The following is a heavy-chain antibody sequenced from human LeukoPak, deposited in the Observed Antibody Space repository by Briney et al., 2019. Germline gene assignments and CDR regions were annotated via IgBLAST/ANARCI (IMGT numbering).Heavy chain of an antibody. CDR1: GFTFSNYW. V-gene: IGHV3-7*05. D-gene: IGHD5-24*01. CDR3: ARASDPWLQLT. CDR2: IKQDGSEK. Sequence: GGSLRLSCAASGFTFSNYWMIWVRQAPGKGLEWVGNIKQDGSEKRYADSVRGRFSISRDNAQTSLYLQMNSLRAEDTAVYYCARASDPWLQLTWGQGTLVTASS. J-gene: IGHJ5*02.